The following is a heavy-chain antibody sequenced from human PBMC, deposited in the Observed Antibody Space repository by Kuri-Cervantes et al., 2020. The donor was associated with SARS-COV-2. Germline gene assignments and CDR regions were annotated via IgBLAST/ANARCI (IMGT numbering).Heavy chain of an antibody. CDR2: ISSGGSTI. D-gene: IGHD3-3*01. CDR1: GFTFSSYA. V-gene: IGHV3-48*03. J-gene: IGHJ6*02. CDR3: ARGGTYYDFWSGYYNYYYGMDV. Sequence: GESLKISCAASGFTFSSYAMSWVRQAPGKGLEWVSYISSGGSTIYYADSVKGRFTISRDNAKNSLFLQMNSLRAEDTAVYYCARGGTYYDFWSGYYNYYYGMDVWGQGTTVTVSS.